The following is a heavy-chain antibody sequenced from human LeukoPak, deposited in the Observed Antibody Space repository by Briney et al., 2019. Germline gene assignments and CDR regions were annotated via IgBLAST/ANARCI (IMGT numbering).Heavy chain of an antibody. V-gene: IGHV3-53*01. D-gene: IGHD3-22*01. CDR2: IYSGGST. Sequence: PGGSLRLSCAASGFIFSNNYMSWVRQAPGKGLEWVSVIYSGGSTYYADSVKGRFTISRDNSKNTVYLQMNSLRAEDTAVYYCARYYYDSSGYPYYFDYWGQGTLVTVSS. CDR3: ARYYYDSSGYPYYFDY. J-gene: IGHJ4*02. CDR1: GFIFSNNY.